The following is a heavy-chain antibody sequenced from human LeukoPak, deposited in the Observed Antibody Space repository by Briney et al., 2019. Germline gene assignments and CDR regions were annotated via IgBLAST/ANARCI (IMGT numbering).Heavy chain of an antibody. J-gene: IGHJ4*02. CDR3: ARGFWSGYYYFDY. D-gene: IGHD3-3*01. V-gene: IGHV4-59*09. CDR2: IYYSGST. Sequence: IGYIYYSGSTNYNPSLKSRVTISVDTSKNQFSLKLSSVTAADTAVYYCARGFWSGYYYFDYWGQGTLVTVSS.